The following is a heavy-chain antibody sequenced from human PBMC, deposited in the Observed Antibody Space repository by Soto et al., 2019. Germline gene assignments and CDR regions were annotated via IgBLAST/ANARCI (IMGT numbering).Heavy chain of an antibody. Sequence: PGGSLRLSCAASGFTFSSYEMNWVRQAPGKGLEWVSYISSSGSTIYYADSVKGRFTISRDNAKNSLYLQMNSLRAEDTAVYYCARVTGRITGMDVWGQGTTVTVS. CDR2: ISSSGSTI. CDR3: ARVTGRITGMDV. V-gene: IGHV3-48*03. CDR1: GFTFSSYE. D-gene: IGHD1-20*01. J-gene: IGHJ6*02.